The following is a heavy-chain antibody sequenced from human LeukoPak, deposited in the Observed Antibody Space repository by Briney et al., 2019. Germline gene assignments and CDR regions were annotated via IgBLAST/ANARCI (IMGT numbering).Heavy chain of an antibody. D-gene: IGHD3-22*01. J-gene: IGHJ4*02. V-gene: IGHV3-64D*06. CDR3: VKGNNYDSSGYQFDY. Sequence: GGSLRLSCSASGFTFRSYVMYWARQAPGKGLEYVSVISRNGGSTNYADSVKGRFTISRDNSKNTLYLQMSSLRAEDTAVYYCVKGNNYDSSGYQFDYWGQGALVTVSS. CDR2: ISRNGGST. CDR1: GFTFRSYV.